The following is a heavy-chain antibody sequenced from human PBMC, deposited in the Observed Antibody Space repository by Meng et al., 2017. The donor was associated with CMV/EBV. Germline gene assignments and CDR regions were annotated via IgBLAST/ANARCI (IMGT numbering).Heavy chain of an antibody. D-gene: IGHD1-1*01. CDR2: IYPGGSRT. CDR3: ARLLGTGTPFDY. J-gene: IGHJ4*02. CDR1: GYSFTSYW. Sequence: GGSLRLSCKGSGYSFTSYWISWVRQMPGKGLELMGIIYPGGSRTTYSPSFQGQVTISADKSINTAYLQWNSLKASDTAVYYCARLLGTGTPFDYWGQGTLVTVSS. V-gene: IGHV5-51*01.